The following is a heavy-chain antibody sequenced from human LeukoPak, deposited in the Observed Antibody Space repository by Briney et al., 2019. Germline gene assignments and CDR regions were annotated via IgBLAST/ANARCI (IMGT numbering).Heavy chain of an antibody. V-gene: IGHV1-69*04. CDR2: IIPILGIA. Sequence: SVKVSCKASGGTFSSYAISWVRQAPGQGLEWMGRIIPILGIANYAQKFQGRVTITADKSTSTAYMELSSLRSEDTAVYNCARDINTAAIDYWGQGTLVTVSS. CDR1: GGTFSSYA. D-gene: IGHD5-18*01. J-gene: IGHJ4*02. CDR3: ARDINTAAIDY.